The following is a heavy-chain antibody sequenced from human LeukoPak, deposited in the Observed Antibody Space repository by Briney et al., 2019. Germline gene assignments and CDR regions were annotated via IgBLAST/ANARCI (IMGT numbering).Heavy chain of an antibody. CDR3: ARDHYCSGGSCYWRFDY. CDR1: GYTFTGYY. CDR2: INPNSGGT. J-gene: IGHJ4*02. D-gene: IGHD2-15*01. Sequence: ASVKVSCKASGYTFTGYYMHWVRQPPGQGLEWMGWINPNSGGTNYAQKFQGRVTMTRDTSISTAYMELSRLRSDDTAVYYCARDHYCSGGSCYWRFDYWGQGTLVTVSS. V-gene: IGHV1-2*02.